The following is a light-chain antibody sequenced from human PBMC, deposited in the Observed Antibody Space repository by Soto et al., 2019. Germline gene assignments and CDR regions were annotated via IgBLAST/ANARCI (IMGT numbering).Light chain of an antibody. CDR2: WAS. V-gene: IGKV4-1*01. Sequence: DIVMTQSPDFLAVSLGERATINCKSSQSVLHSSNNKNYLAWYQQKPGQPPKMLIYWASIRESGVPDRFSGSGSGTDFTLTISSLQAEDVAVYYCQQCYSIPWTFGQGTKVEIK. CDR1: QSVLHSSNNKNY. CDR3: QQCYSIPWT. J-gene: IGKJ1*01.